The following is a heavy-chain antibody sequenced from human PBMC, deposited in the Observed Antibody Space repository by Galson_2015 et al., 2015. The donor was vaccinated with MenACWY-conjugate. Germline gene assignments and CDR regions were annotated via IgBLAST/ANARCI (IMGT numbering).Heavy chain of an antibody. Sequence: SLRLSCAASGFTFSSYGMHWVRQAPGKGLEWVAFIRYDGSNKYYADSVKGRFTISRDNSKNTLYLQMNSLRAEDTAVYYCAKDGYCSSTSCSTSSYYMDVWGKGTTVTVSS. CDR1: GFTFSSYG. CDR3: AKDGYCSSTSCSTSSYYMDV. V-gene: IGHV3-30*02. CDR2: IRYDGSNK. J-gene: IGHJ6*03. D-gene: IGHD2-2*02.